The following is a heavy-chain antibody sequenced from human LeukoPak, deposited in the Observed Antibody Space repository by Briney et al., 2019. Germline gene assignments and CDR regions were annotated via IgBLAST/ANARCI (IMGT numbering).Heavy chain of an antibody. Sequence: SSETLSLTCTVSGDSISNSYWSWIRQPSRKGLEWIGNIYSSGSTNYNPSLKSRGTISVDTSKNHFSLKLTSVTAADTAVYYCATSSYRGSVGYWGQGTLVTVSS. D-gene: IGHD1-26*01. CDR2: IYSSGST. V-gene: IGHV4-59*01. CDR1: GDSISNSY. CDR3: ATSSYRGSVGY. J-gene: IGHJ4*02.